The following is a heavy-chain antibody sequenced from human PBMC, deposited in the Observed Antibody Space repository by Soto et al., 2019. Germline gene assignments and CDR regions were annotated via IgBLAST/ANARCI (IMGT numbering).Heavy chain of an antibody. CDR3: ARHSSENWFDP. Sequence: PSETLSLTCTVSGGSISSYYWGWIGQPPGKGREGIGYIYYSGSTNYNPSLKSRVTISVDTSKNQFSLKLSSVTAADTAVYYCARHSSENWFDPWGQGTLVTVSS. D-gene: IGHD3-22*01. J-gene: IGHJ5*02. CDR1: GGSISSYY. CDR2: IYYSGST. V-gene: IGHV4-59*01.